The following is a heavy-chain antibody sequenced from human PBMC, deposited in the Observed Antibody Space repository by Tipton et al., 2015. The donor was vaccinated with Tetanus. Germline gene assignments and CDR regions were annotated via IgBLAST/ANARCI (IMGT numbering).Heavy chain of an antibody. CDR1: GGSVRSGNYY. CDR2: IRPGGSP. V-gene: IGHV4-61*03. Sequence: TLSLTCTVSGGSVRSGNYYWTWIRQPPGKGLEWVGEIRPGGSPYYNPALKSRATISVDTSKNHFSLNLSSVTAADTAVYYCAFLPKHWLVPSFDPWGQGTLVTVSS. CDR3: AFLPKHWLVPSFDP. D-gene: IGHD6-19*01. J-gene: IGHJ5*02.